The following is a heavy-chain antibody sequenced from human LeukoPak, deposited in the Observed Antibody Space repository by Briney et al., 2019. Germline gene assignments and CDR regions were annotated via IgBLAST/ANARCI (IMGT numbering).Heavy chain of an antibody. J-gene: IGHJ3*02. CDR3: AANTPRVVREDGFDI. D-gene: IGHD2-21*01. V-gene: IGHV1-58*02. CDR2: IVVGSGNT. Sequence: GASVKVSCKASGFTFTSSAMQWVRQARGQRLEWIGWIVVGSGNTNYAQKFQERITITRDMSTSTAYMELSSLRSEDTAVYYCAANTPRVVREDGFDIWGQGTMVTVSS. CDR1: GFTFTSSA.